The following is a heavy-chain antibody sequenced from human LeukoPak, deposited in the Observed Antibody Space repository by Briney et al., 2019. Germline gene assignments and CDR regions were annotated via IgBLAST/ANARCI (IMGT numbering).Heavy chain of an antibody. D-gene: IGHD2-2*01. CDR1: GGSISSGSYY. Sequence: SETLSLTCTVSGGSISSGSYYWSWIRQPAGKGLEWMGRIYTSGSTNYNPSLKSRVTISVDTSKNQFSLKLSSVTAADTAVYYCARDIVVVPAAIGWFDPWGQGTLVTVSS. V-gene: IGHV4-61*02. J-gene: IGHJ5*02. CDR3: ARDIVVVPAAIGWFDP. CDR2: IYTSGST.